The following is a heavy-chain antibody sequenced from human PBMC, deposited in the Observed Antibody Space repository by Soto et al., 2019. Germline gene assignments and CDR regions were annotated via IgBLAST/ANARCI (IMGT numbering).Heavy chain of an antibody. J-gene: IGHJ2*01. Sequence: QVQLVESGGGVVQPGRSLRLSCAASGFTFSSYAMHWVRQAPGKGLEWVAVISYDGSSKYYADSVKGRFTISRDNSKNTLYLQMNSLRAEDTAVYYCARDSGYDSPDWYFDLWGRGTLVTVSS. CDR1: GFTFSSYA. CDR2: ISYDGSSK. CDR3: ARDSGYDSPDWYFDL. D-gene: IGHD3-22*01. V-gene: IGHV3-30-3*01.